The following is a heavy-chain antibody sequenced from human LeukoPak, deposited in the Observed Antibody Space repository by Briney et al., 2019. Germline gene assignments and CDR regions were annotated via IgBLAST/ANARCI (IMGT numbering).Heavy chain of an antibody. J-gene: IGHJ5*02. CDR2: ISAYNGNT. D-gene: IGHD1-26*01. CDR3: ASLRLLSGSYWEWFDP. Sequence: GASVKVSRKASGYTFTSYGISWVRQAPGQGLEWMGWISAYNGNTNYTQKLQGRVTITTDTSPSTAYMGLWSLRSDDTAVYYCASLRLLSGSYWEWFDPWGQGTAVTVSS. V-gene: IGHV1-18*01. CDR1: GYTFTSYG.